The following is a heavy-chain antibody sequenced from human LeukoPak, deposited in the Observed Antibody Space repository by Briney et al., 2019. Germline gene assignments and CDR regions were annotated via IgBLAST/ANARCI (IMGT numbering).Heavy chain of an antibody. V-gene: IGHV4-34*01. J-gene: IGHJ3*02. CDR1: GGSFSGYY. Sequence: SETLSLTCAVYGGSFSGYYWSWIRQPPGKGLEWIGEINHSGSTNYNPSLKSRVTISVDTSKNQFSLKLSSVTAADTAVYYCATQRNSVNAFDIWGQGTMVTVSS. CDR2: INHSGST. CDR3: ATQRNSVNAFDI. D-gene: IGHD1-1*01.